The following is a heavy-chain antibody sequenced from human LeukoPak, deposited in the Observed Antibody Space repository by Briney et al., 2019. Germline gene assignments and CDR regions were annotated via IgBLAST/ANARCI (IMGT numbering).Heavy chain of an antibody. CDR2: IYTSGST. V-gene: IGHV4-61*02. D-gene: IGHD6-13*01. CDR1: GGSISSGSYY. CDR3: ARGRPYSSSWWSGWFDP. Sequence: SETLSLTCTVSGGSISSGSYYWSWIRQPAGKGLEWIGRIYTSGSTNYNPSLKSRVTISVDTSRNQFSLKLSSVTAADTAVYYCARGRPYSSSWWSGWFDPWGQGTLVTVSS. J-gene: IGHJ5*02.